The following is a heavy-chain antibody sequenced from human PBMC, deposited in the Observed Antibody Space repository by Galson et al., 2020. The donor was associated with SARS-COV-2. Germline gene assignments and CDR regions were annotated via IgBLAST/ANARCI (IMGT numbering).Heavy chain of an antibody. CDR1: GFSLSNARMG. Sequence: ESGPTLVKPTETLTLTCTVSGFSLSNARMGVSWIRQPPGKDLEWLAHIFSNDEKSYSTSLKSRLTISKDTSKSQVVLTMTNMDPVDTATYYLARTLIPDLVVRAFDIWGQGTMVTVSS. J-gene: IGHJ3*02. V-gene: IGHV2-26*01. CDR2: IFSNDEK. CDR3: ARTLIPDLVVRAFDI. D-gene: IGHD3-22*01.